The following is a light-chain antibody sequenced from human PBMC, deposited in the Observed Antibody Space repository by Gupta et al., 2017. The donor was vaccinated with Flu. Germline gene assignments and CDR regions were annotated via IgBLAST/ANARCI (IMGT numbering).Light chain of an antibody. V-gene: IGKV3-15*01. CDR2: GAS. CDR1: QSLART. J-gene: IGKJ1*01. CDR3: QQYDNWPPWT. Sequence: DIVMTQSPATLSVSPGERAIVSCRASQSLARTLAWYQHKPGQAPRLLIYGASTRATGIPARFSGSGSGTEFTLTITGLKSEDFAVYYCQQYDNWPPWTFGQGTRVEIK.